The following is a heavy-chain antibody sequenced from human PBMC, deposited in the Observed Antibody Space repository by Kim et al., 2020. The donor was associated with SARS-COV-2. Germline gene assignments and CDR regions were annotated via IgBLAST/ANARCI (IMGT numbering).Heavy chain of an antibody. J-gene: IGHJ6*02. CDR2: INPNSGGT. Sequence: ASVKVSCKASGYTFTGYYMHWVRQAPGQGLEWMGWINPNSGGTNYAQKFQGRVTMTRDTSISTAYMELSRLRSDDTAVYYCARDRFWSGTAPIYYYYGMDVWGQGTTVTVSS. CDR3: ARDRFWSGTAPIYYYYGMDV. CDR1: GYTFTGYY. D-gene: IGHD3-3*01. V-gene: IGHV1-2*02.